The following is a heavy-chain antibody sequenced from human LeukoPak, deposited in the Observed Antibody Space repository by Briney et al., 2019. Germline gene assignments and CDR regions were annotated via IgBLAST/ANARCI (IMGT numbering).Heavy chain of an antibody. V-gene: IGHV4-39*01. Sequence: SETLSLTCSVAGDSISSSNYYGGWIRQPPRKGLEWIVSIYYSGSTYYNPSLKSRVAISVDTSKNQFSLKLSSVTAADTAVYYCAVSSGWYSCFDPWGQGTLVTVSS. CDR2: IYYSGST. J-gene: IGHJ5*02. CDR3: AVSSGWYSCFDP. CDR1: GDSISSSNYY. D-gene: IGHD6-19*01.